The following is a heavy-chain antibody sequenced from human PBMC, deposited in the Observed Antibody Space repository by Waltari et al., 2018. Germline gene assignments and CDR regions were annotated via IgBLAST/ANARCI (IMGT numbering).Heavy chain of an antibody. CDR1: GRPISSYY. Sequence: QVQLQESGPGLVKPSEPLSLTCTVSGRPISSYYWSWIRQPPGKGLEWIGYIDYSGSTNYNPSLKSRVTISVDTSKTQFSLKLSSVTAADTAVYYCARLYSSSWEPTFDYWGQGTLVTVSS. CDR3: ARLYSSSWEPTFDY. CDR2: IDYSGST. J-gene: IGHJ4*02. V-gene: IGHV4-59*01. D-gene: IGHD6-13*01.